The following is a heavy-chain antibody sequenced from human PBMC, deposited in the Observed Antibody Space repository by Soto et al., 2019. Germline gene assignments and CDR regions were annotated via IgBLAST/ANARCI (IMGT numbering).Heavy chain of an antibody. J-gene: IGHJ4*02. CDR2: IITIFGTA. V-gene: IGHV1-69*01. D-gene: IGHD3-16*02. Sequence: QVQLVQSGAEVKKPGSSVKVSCKASGGTFSSYAISWVRQAPGQGLEWMGGIITIFGTANYAQKFQGRVTITAYESTSKDYRELSSLRSEDTAVDDCAILQDFGAVIVITGAFDYWGQGTLVTVSS. CDR3: AILQDFGAVIVITGAFDY. CDR1: GGTFSSYA.